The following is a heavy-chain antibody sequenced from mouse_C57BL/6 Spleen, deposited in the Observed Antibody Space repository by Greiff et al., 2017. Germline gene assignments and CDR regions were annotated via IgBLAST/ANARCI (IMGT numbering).Heavy chain of an antibody. V-gene: IGHV1-82*01. J-gene: IGHJ2*01. CDR2: IYPGDGDT. D-gene: IGHD3-2*02. CDR3: AREDSSASYYFDY. CDR1: GYAFSSSW. Sequence: LVESGPELVKPGASVKISCKASGYAFSSSWMNWVKQRPGKGLEWIGRIYPGDGDTNYNGKFKGKATLTADKSSSTAYMQLSSLTSEDSAVYFCAREDSSASYYFDYWGQGTTLTVSS.